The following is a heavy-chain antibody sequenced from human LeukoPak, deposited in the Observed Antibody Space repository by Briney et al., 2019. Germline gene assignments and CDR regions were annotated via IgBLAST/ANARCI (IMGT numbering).Heavy chain of an antibody. D-gene: IGHD4-17*01. V-gene: IGHV3-74*01. CDR2: INSDESST. J-gene: IGHJ4*02. Sequence: GGSLRLSCAASGFTFSSYWMHWVRQAPGKGLVWISRINSDESSTSYADSVKGRFTISRDNAKNTLYLQMNSLRAEDTAVYYCARDTDTVTTILDYWGQGTLVTVSS. CDR3: ARDTDTVTTILDY. CDR1: GFTFSSYW.